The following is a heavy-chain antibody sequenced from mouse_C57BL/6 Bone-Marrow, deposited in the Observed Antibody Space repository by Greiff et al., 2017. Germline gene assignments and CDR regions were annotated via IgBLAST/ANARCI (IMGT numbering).Heavy chain of an antibody. J-gene: IGHJ4*01. CDR1: GYTFTSYD. CDR3: ARWAVVVPYAMDY. D-gene: IGHD1-1*01. CDR2: IYPRDGST. Sequence: QVQLKESGPELVKPGASVKLSCKASGYTFTSYDINWVKQRPGQGLEWIGWIYPRDGSTKYNEKFKGKATLTVDTSSSTAYMELHSLTSEDSAVYFWARWAVVVPYAMDYWGQGTSVTVSS. V-gene: IGHV1-85*01.